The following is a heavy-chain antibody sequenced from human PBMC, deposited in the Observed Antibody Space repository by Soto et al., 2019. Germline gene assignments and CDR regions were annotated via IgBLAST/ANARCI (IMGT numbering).Heavy chain of an antibody. CDR3: AGVLGTYSRVGTFDY. CDR1: GFTFSRYA. CDR2: ISYDGSNR. V-gene: IGHV3-30-3*01. Sequence: QVQLVESGGGVVQPGRSLRLSCAASGFTFSRYAVHWVRQAPGKGLEWVAVISYDGSNRYYADSVKGRFTISRDNSKNRLYLQMNSLRAEDTAVYYCAGVLGTYSRVGTFDYWGQGTLVTVSS. J-gene: IGHJ4*02. D-gene: IGHD1-26*01.